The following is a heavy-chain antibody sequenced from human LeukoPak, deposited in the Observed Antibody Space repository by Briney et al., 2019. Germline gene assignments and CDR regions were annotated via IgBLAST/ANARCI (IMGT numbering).Heavy chain of an antibody. CDR1: GYTFTGYY. V-gene: IGHV1-2*02. CDR2: INPNNGHV. J-gene: IGHJ5*02. Sequence: ASVKVSCKASGYTFTGYYMHWVRQAPGQGLEWMGWINPNNGHVHYVEKFQDRVTMTRDTSISTAYMELNSLTSDDTAVYYCAREGAAAQDVNWFDPWGQGTLVTVSS. D-gene: IGHD6-25*01. CDR3: AREGAAAQDVNWFDP.